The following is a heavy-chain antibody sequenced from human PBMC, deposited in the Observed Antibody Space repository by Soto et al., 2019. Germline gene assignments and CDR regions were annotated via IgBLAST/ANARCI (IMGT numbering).Heavy chain of an antibody. D-gene: IGHD6-6*01. CDR2: TYYRSKWYN. Sequence: KQSQTLSLTCAISGDSVSSNSAAWNWIRQSPSRGLEWLGRTYYRSKWYNDYAVSVKSRITINPDTSKNQFSLQLNSVTPEDTAVYYCARALNKYGAARPLYYMDVWGKGTTVTVSS. V-gene: IGHV6-1*01. CDR3: ARALNKYGAARPLYYMDV. J-gene: IGHJ6*03. CDR1: GDSVSSNSAA.